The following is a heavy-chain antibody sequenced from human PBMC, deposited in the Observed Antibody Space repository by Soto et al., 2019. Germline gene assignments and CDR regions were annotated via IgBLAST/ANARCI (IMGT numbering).Heavy chain of an antibody. CDR2: IFSNNER. CDR3: AHLVSDPSACHYAFDV. D-gene: IGHD3-16*01. V-gene: IGHV2-26*03. CDR1: GFSLTTGRSG. J-gene: IGHJ6*02. Sequence: QVTLKESSPVLVKATETLTLTCSISGFSLTTGRSGVSWIRQPPGKALEWLAHIFSNNERSYSPSLQHRLSISAYTSKRQVVLTMPNVGPVETGTYFCAHLVSDPSACHYAFDVWGQGASVTVS.